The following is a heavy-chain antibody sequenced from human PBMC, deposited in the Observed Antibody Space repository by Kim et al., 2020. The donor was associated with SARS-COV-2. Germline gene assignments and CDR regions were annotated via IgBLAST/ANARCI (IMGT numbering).Heavy chain of an antibody. V-gene: IGHV4-30-2*01. Sequence: SETLSLTCAVSGGSISSGGYSWSWIRQPPGKGLEWIGYIYHSGSTYYNPSLKSRVTISVDRSKNQFSLKLSSVTAADTAVYYCARGAYCGGDCYPPTFRGLFDPWGQGTLVTVSS. J-gene: IGHJ5*02. CDR1: GGSISSGGYS. D-gene: IGHD2-21*02. CDR3: ARGAYCGGDCYPPTFRGLFDP. CDR2: IYHSGST.